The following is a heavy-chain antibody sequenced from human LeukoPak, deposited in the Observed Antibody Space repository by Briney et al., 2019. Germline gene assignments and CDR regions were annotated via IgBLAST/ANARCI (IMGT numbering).Heavy chain of an antibody. J-gene: IGHJ5*02. Sequence: GASVKVSCKASGYTFTSYDINWVRQATGQGLEWMGWMNPNSGNTGYAQKFQGRVTITRNTSISTAYMELSSLRSEDTAVYYCARALRGSYGGKPYWFDPWGQGTLVTVSS. D-gene: IGHD5-18*01. CDR3: ARALRGSYGGKPYWFDP. CDR2: MNPNSGNT. V-gene: IGHV1-8*03. CDR1: GYTFTSYD.